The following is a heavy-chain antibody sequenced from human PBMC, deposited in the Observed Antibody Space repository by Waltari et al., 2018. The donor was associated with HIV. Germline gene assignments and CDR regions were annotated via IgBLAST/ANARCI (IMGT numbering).Heavy chain of an antibody. Sequence: EVQLVESGGGLVQPGRSLRLSCAASGFTFDDYAMHWVRQAPGKGLEWVSGISWNSGSIGYADSVKGRFTISRDNAKNSLYLQMNSLRAEDTALYYCAKASTAPYYYDSSESWYFDLWGRGTLVTVSS. V-gene: IGHV3-9*01. CDR1: GFTFDDYA. J-gene: IGHJ2*01. CDR2: ISWNSGSI. D-gene: IGHD3-22*01. CDR3: AKASTAPYYYDSSESWYFDL.